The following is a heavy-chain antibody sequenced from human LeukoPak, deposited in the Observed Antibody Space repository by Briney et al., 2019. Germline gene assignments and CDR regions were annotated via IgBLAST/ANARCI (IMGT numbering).Heavy chain of an antibody. Sequence: GGSLRLSCAASGFTFSSYWMSWVRRAPGKGLEWVANIKQDGSEKYYVDSVKGRFTISRDNAKNSLYLQMNSLRAEDTAVYYCASGGGYSDYVGYWGQGTLVTVSS. CDR1: GFTFSSYW. J-gene: IGHJ4*02. D-gene: IGHD5-12*01. CDR2: IKQDGSEK. V-gene: IGHV3-7*03. CDR3: ASGGGYSDYVGY.